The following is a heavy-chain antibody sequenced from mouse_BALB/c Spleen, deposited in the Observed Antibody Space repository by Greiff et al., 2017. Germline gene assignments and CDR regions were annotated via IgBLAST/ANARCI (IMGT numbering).Heavy chain of an antibody. D-gene: IGHD2-2*01. Sequence: VQLQQSGAELVRPGALVKLSCKASGFNIKDYYMHWVKQRPEQGLEWIGWIDPENGNTIYDPKFQGKASITADTSSNTAYLQLSSLTSEDTAVYYCARRGGYEYYFDYWGQGTTLTVSS. CDR2: IDPENGNT. CDR1: GFNIKDYY. V-gene: IGHV14-1*02. CDR3: ARRGGYEYYFDY. J-gene: IGHJ2*01.